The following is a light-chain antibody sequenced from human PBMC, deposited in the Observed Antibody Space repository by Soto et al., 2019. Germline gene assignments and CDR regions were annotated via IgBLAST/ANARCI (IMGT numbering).Light chain of an antibody. Sequence: NEGVPRWLAWYQQKPGQVPKVLIYSASSLQSGVPSRFSGGGSGTDFTLTISNLQPEDFATYYCQQVYRFPYTFGQGTKVDI. V-gene: IGKV1D-12*01. CDR3: QQVYRFPYT. CDR1: EGVPRW. J-gene: IGKJ2*01. CDR2: SAS.